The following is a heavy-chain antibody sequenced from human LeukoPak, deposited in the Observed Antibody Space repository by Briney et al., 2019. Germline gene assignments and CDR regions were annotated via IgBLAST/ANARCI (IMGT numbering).Heavy chain of an antibody. Sequence: GGSLGLSCAASLFTFSNYAMSWVRQAPGKGLEWVSGIGGGGNSTYYADSVKGRFTISRDNSKNTLYLQMNSLRAEDTAVYYCAKGTSGSSSPLDYWGQGTLVTVSS. V-gene: IGHV3-23*01. CDR3: AKGTSGSSSPLDY. D-gene: IGHD2-2*01. CDR1: LFTFSNYA. CDR2: IGGGGNST. J-gene: IGHJ4*02.